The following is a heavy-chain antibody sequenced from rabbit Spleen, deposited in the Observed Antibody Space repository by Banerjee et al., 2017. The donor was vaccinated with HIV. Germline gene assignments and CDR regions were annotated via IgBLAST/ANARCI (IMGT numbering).Heavy chain of an antibody. CDR1: GFSFSNKAV. V-gene: IGHV1S45*01. CDR2: INAITGKA. Sequence: QEQLVESGGGLVQPGGSLKLSCTASGFSFSNKAVMCWVRQAPGKGLEWIACINAITGKAVYASWAKGRFTFSKTSSTTVTLQMTSLTVADTAIYFCARDTGSSFSTYGMDLWGQGTLVTVS. J-gene: IGHJ6*01. CDR3: ARDTGSSFSTYGMDL. D-gene: IGHD8-1*01.